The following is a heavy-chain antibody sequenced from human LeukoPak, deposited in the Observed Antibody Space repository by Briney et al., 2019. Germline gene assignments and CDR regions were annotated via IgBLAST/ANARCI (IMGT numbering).Heavy chain of an antibody. CDR1: GFTFSSYS. CDR3: ARANTYGGYRGNWFDP. V-gene: IGHV3-21*01. D-gene: IGHD5-12*01. J-gene: IGHJ5*02. Sequence: GGSLRLSCAASGFTFSSYSMNWVRQAPGKGLEWVPSISSSSSYIYYADSVKGRFTISRDNAKNSLYLQMNSLRAEDTAVYYCARANTYGGYRGNWFDPWGQGTLVTVSS. CDR2: ISSSSSYI.